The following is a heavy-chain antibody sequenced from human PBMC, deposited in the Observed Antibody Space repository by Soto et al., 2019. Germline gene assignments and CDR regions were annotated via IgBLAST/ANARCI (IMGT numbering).Heavy chain of an antibody. V-gene: IGHV3-7*05. Sequence: PGGSLRLSCAASGFTFSSYWMSWVRQAPGKGLEWVANIKQDGSEKYYVDSVKGRFTISRDNAKNSLYLQMNSLRAEDTAVYYCARDFLMIWLGGGMDVWGQGTTVTVSS. CDR1: GFTFSSYW. CDR3: ARDFLMIWLGGGMDV. D-gene: IGHD5-18*01. J-gene: IGHJ6*02. CDR2: IKQDGSEK.